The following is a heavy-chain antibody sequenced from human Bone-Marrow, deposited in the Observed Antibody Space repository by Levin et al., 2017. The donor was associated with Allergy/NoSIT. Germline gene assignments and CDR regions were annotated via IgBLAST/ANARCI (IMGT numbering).Heavy chain of an antibody. V-gene: IGHV4-38-2*02. CDR3: ARRGYSGYAYFDY. J-gene: IGHJ4*02. D-gene: IGHD5-12*01. Sequence: SETLSLTCTVSGYSISSGYYWGWIRQPPGKGLEWIGSIYHSGSTYYNPSLKSRVTISVDTSKNQFSLKLSSVTAADTAVYYCARRGYSGYAYFDYWGQGTLVTVSS. CDR2: IYHSGST. CDR1: GYSISSGYY.